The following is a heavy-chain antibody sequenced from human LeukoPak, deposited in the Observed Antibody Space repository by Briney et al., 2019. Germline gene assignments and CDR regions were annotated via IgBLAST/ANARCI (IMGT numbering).Heavy chain of an antibody. J-gene: IGHJ4*02. V-gene: IGHV4-59*01. Sequence: SETLSLTCTVSGGSISSYYWSWFRRPPGKGLEWIGYIYYSGSTNYNPSLKSRVTISVDTSKNQFSLKLSSVTAADTAVYYCASYHYDSSGYFPFDYWGQGTLVTVSS. D-gene: IGHD3-22*01. CDR1: GGSISSYY. CDR2: IYYSGST. CDR3: ASYHYDSSGYFPFDY.